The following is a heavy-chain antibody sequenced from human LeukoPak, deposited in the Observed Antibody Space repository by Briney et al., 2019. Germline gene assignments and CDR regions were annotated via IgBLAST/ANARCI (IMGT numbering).Heavy chain of an antibody. CDR1: GFTLSSYW. CDR3: VRDDGATKPC. Sequence: QPGGSLRLSCAASGFTLSSYWMSWVRQAPGKGLEWVANIKRDGSEKYYVDSVKGRFTISRDDAKNSLYLQMNSLRVEDTAVYYCVRDDGATKPCWGQGTLVTVSS. V-gene: IGHV3-7*01. CDR2: IKRDGSEK. D-gene: IGHD1-26*01. J-gene: IGHJ4*02.